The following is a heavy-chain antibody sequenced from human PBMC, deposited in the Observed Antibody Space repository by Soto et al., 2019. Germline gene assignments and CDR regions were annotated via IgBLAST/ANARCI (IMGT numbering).Heavy chain of an antibody. D-gene: IGHD5-12*01. CDR3: ARGTRGVATSDY. CDR1: GFTFSSYS. CDR2: ISSSSSTI. J-gene: IGHJ4*01. Sequence: EVQLVESGGGLVQPGGSLRLSCAASGFTFSSYSMNWVRQAPGKGLEWVSYISSSSSTIYYADSVKGRFTISRDNAKHSLYLQMNSMRDEDTAVYYCARGTRGVATSDYWGHGTLVTVSS. V-gene: IGHV3-48*02.